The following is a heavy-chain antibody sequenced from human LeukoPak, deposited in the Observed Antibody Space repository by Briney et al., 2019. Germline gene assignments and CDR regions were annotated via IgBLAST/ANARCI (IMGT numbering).Heavy chain of an antibody. D-gene: IGHD6-6*01. J-gene: IGHJ4*02. V-gene: IGHV4-39*07. CDR3: ARATRAARHFDY. CDR2: IYYSGST. CDR1: GGSISSNSYY. Sequence: PSETLSLTCAVSGGSISSNSYYWGWIRQPPGKGLEWIGSIYYSGSTYYNPSLKSRVTISVDTSKNQFSLKLSSVTAADTAVYYCARATRAARHFDYWGQGTLVTVSS.